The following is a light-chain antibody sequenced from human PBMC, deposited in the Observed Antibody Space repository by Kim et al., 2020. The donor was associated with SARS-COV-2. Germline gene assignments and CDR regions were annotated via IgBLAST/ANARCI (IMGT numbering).Light chain of an antibody. CDR1: SNNIGDYDF. Sequence: QSALTQPRSVSGSPGQSVTISCTGISNNIGDYDFVSWYRQHPDKAPNLIIYDVTKRPSGVPDRFSGSKSGNTASLTISGLQTEDEADYYCCSYADDQRIFGGGTKVTVL. CDR2: DVT. J-gene: IGLJ2*01. V-gene: IGLV2-11*01. CDR3: CSYADDQRI.